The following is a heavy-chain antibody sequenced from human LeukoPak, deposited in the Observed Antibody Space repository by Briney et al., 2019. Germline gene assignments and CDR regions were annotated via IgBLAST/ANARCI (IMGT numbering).Heavy chain of an antibody. D-gene: IGHD6-6*01. J-gene: IGHJ4*02. Sequence: SQTLSLTCTVSGGSISSGVYYWSWIRQPPGKGLEWIGYIYHTGSTNYNSSLKSRVTMSVDTSKNQFSLQVSSVTAADTAVYYCARRASYTSSFFDYWGQGILVTVSS. V-gene: IGHV4-61*08. CDR1: GGSISSGVYY. CDR3: ARRASYTSSFFDY. CDR2: IYHTGST.